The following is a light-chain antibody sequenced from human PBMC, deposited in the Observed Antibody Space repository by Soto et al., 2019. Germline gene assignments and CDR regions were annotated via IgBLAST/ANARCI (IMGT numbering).Light chain of an antibody. V-gene: IGKV1-33*01. CDR3: QQYDNLPFT. J-gene: IGKJ3*01. CDR1: HDISNY. CDR2: DAS. Sequence: DIQMTHSPPSLSASVGDRVTITCQASHDISNYLNWYRQKPGKAPKLLIYDASNLETGVPSRFSGSGSGTDFTFTISSLQPEDIETYYCQQYDNLPFTFGPGTKVDIK.